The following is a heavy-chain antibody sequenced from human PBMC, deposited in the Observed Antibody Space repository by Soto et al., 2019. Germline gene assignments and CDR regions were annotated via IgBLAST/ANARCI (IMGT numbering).Heavy chain of an antibody. J-gene: IGHJ5*02. CDR1: GFNFNNAW. CDR3: ARGVYYYDSSGYSWFDP. Sequence: EVQLVESGGGLVKPGGSLRLSCAASGFNFNNAWMSWVRQAPGKGLEWVGRVKNKMDGGTADYPAPVKGRFTVSRDDSRNTVYLQMNSLRAEDTAVYYCARGVYYYDSSGYSWFDPWGQGTLVTVSS. D-gene: IGHD3-22*01. V-gene: IGHV3-15*01. CDR2: VKNKMDGGTA.